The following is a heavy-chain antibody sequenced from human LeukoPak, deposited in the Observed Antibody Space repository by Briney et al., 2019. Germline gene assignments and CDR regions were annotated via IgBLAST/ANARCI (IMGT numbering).Heavy chain of an antibody. D-gene: IGHD3-9*01. Sequence: GGSLRLSCVASGFTFSSYAMSWVRQAPGKGLECVSTVSGSGDSTYYADSVKGQFTISRDNSKNTLYLQMHSLTADDSAVYYCAKGTIYYDILDYWGQGTLVTVSS. J-gene: IGHJ4*02. CDR3: AKGTIYYDILDY. CDR1: GFTFSSYA. CDR2: VSGSGDST. V-gene: IGHV3-23*01.